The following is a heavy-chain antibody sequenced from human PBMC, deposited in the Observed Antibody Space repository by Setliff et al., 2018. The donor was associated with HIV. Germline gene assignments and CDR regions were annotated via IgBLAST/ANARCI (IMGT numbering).Heavy chain of an antibody. D-gene: IGHD2-15*01. CDR3: ARFPLLHKNAFDI. CDR2: IYYSGST. CDR1: GDSISSNY. V-gene: IGHV4-59*01. J-gene: IGHJ3*02. Sequence: SETLSLTCTVSGDSISSNYWSWMRQPPGKGLEWIGHIYYSGSTNYNPSLKSRVTISVDTSRNQFSLNLSSVTAADTAVYYCARFPLLHKNAFDIWGQGTMVTVSS.